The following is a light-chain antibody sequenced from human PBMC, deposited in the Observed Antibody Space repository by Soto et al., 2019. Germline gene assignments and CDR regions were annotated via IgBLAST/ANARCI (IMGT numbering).Light chain of an antibody. V-gene: IGKV3-20*01. Sequence: EIVLTQSPGTLSLSPGERATLSCMASQSVSSRDLAWYQQKPGQAPRLLIYGASSSATGIPDRLSGSGSGTDFTLTISRLAPEDVAVYYCQQYGSSMYTFGQGTKLEIK. CDR3: QQYGSSMYT. CDR2: GAS. J-gene: IGKJ2*01. CDR1: QSVSSRD.